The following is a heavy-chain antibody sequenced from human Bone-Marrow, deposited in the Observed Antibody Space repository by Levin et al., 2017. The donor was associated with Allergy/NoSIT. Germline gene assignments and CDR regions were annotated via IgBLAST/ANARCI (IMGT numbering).Heavy chain of an antibody. CDR1: GYSFTSYW. D-gene: IGHD3-16*02. Sequence: GASVKVSCKGSGYSFTSYWIGWVRQMPGKGLEWMGIIYPGDSDTRYSPSFQGQVTISADKSISTAYLQWSSLKASDTAMYYCARHGHYIWGSYRYPPPSYWFDYWGQGTLVTVSS. CDR2: IYPGDSDT. J-gene: IGHJ4*02. CDR3: ARHGHYIWGSYRYPPPSYWFDY. V-gene: IGHV5-51*01.